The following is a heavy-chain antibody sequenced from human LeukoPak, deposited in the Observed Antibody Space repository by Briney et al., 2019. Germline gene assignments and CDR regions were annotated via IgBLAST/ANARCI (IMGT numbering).Heavy chain of an antibody. J-gene: IGHJ4*02. CDR1: W. V-gene: IGHV3-7*01. D-gene: IGHD1-26*01. Sequence: GGSLRLSCATFWMTLIRQGPGWGLEWVANINREGNEKYYVDSVKGRFTISRDNAKNSVGLQMDSLRVEDTAVYYCARVGTWELQRVFDFWGQGTLVTVSS. CDR3: ARVGTWELQRVFDF. CDR2: INREGNEK.